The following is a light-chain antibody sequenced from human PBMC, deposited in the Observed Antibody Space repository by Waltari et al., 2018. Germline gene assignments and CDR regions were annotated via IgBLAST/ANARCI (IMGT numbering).Light chain of an antibody. CDR3: HVWHPHVDPGV. CDR1: HIGTYS. V-gene: IGLV3-21*04. CDR2: YER. J-gene: IGLJ1*01. Sequence: SYVVTQPPSVSVAPGEMATLTCGGEHIGTYSVHWYQQRAGQAPVLVIFYERDRPSGIPDRFSGSNSGSTATLTISRVEAGDEARYYCHVWHPHVDPGVFGTGTEVTVL.